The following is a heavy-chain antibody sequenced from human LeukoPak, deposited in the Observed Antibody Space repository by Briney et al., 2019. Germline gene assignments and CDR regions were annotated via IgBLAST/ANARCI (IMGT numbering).Heavy chain of an antibody. CDR3: ARDHGGVFIRGVIDY. J-gene: IGHJ4*02. CDR1: GFTFSSYE. V-gene: IGHV3-48*03. Sequence: GGSLRLSCVASGFTFSSYEMNWVRQAPGKGLEWVSYISSSGGTKYYADSVKGRFTISRDNAKNSLYLQVNSLRAEDTAVYYCARDHGGVFIRGVIDYWGQGTLVTVSS. CDR2: ISSSGGTK. D-gene: IGHD3-10*01.